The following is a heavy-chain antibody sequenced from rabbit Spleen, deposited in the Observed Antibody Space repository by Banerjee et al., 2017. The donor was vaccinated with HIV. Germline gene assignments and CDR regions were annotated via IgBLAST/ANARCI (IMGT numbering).Heavy chain of an antibody. CDR1: GFSFSSSYY. CDR3: ARDSIYATYFSIAYALNL. Sequence: EQLEESGGGLVKSEGSLTLTCKASGFSFSSSYYMCWVRQAPGKGLQWIACIDAGTSGSAAYASWAKGRFTISRTSSTTVTLQMTSLTDADTATYFCARDSIYATYFSIAYALNLWGQGTLVTVS. V-gene: IGHV1S45*01. CDR2: IDAGTSGSA. J-gene: IGHJ4*01. D-gene: IGHD6-1*01.